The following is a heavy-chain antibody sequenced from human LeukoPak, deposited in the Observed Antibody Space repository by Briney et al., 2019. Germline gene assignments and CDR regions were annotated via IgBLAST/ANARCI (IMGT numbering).Heavy chain of an antibody. CDR1: GFTVSSNY. D-gene: IGHD1-14*01. J-gene: IGHJ4*02. CDR3: ARERPDSRNLDS. CDR2: TYSGDTT. V-gene: IGHV3-66*01. Sequence: GGSLRLSCAASGFTVSSNYMSWVRQAPGKGLEWVSITYSGDTTYYADSVKGRFIISRDDSKNTLSLQMNDLRVEDTAVYYCARERPDSRNLDSWGRGALATVSS.